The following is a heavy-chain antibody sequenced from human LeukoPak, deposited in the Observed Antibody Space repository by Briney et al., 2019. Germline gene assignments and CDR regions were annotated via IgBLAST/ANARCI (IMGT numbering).Heavy chain of an antibody. CDR1: GYSFTSYW. CDR3: ARHTPGARRDTAMVTLAYY. J-gene: IGHJ4*02. V-gene: IGHV5-51*01. D-gene: IGHD5-18*01. Sequence: GESLKISCKGSGYSFTSYWIGWVRQMPGKGLEWMGIIYPGDSDTRYSPSFQGQVTISADKSISTAYLQWSSLKASDTAMYYCARHTPGARRDTAMVTLAYYWGQGTLVTASS. CDR2: IYPGDSDT.